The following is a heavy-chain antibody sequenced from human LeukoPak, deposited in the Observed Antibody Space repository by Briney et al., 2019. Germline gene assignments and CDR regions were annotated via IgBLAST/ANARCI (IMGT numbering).Heavy chain of an antibody. J-gene: IGHJ3*02. Sequence: GGSLRLSCAASGFTFSSYGMHWVRQAPGKGLEWVAVIWYDGSNKYYADSVKGRFTISRDNSKNTLYLQMNSLRAEDTAVYYCARDNSGSYPNAFDIWGQGTMVTVSS. CDR2: IWYDGSNK. V-gene: IGHV3-33*01. CDR3: ARDNSGSYPNAFDI. D-gene: IGHD1-26*01. CDR1: GFTFSSYG.